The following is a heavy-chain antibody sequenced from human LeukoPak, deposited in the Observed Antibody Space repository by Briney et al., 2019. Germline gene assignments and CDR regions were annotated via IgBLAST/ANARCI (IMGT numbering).Heavy chain of an antibody. CDR2: IKQDGSDK. J-gene: IGHJ3*02. CDR1: GFTFSYYW. Sequence: GGSLGLSCAASGFTFSYYWMSWVRQAPGKGLEWVANIKQDGSDKYYVDSVKGRFTISRDNAKNSLYLQMNSLSAEDTAMYYYTRDLTNWNDATFDIWGQGTMVTVSS. D-gene: IGHD1-1*01. CDR3: TRDLTNWNDATFDI. V-gene: IGHV3-7*01.